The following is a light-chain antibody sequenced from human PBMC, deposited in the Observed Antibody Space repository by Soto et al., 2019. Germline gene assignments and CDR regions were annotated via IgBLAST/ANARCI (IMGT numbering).Light chain of an antibody. J-gene: IGKJ4*01. V-gene: IGKV3-15*01. CDR2: DTS. Sequence: EVVMTQSPATLSVSPGEGATLFCRASQGIGDTLAGYQHKPGQTPRLLIYDTSTRAAGVLARFSGSRSGTEFTVTVHSLQSEDVAVYYCQRYNIWPLTFGGGTKVESK. CDR3: QRYNIWPLT. CDR1: QGIGDT.